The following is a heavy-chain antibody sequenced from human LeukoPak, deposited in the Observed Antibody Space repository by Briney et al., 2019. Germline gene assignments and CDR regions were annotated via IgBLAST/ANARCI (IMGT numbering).Heavy chain of an antibody. J-gene: IGHJ4*02. Sequence: ESLKISCKGSGDSFTNYCIGWVRQMPGKGLEWMGLIYPGDPETRYSPSFQGQVSISADKSISTAYLQWSSLQASDTAMYYCARQNRGDGYNRRFDYWGQGTVVTHSS. V-gene: IGHV5-51*01. D-gene: IGHD5-24*01. CDR2: IYPGDPET. CDR1: GDSFTNYC. CDR3: ARQNRGDGYNRRFDY.